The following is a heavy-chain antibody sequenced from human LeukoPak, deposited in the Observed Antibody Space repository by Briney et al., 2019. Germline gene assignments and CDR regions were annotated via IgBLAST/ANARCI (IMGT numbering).Heavy chain of an antibody. CDR3: AKDQYYYDSSGFDY. V-gene: IGHV3-23*01. J-gene: IGHJ4*02. CDR1: GFTFSSYA. CDR2: IGGSGDNT. Sequence: GGSLRLSCAASGFTFSSYAMSWVRQAPGKGLEWVSSIGGSGDNTFYADSVKDRFTISRDNSKNTLFLQMNSLRAEDTAVYYCAKDQYYYDSSGFDYWGQGTLVTVSS. D-gene: IGHD3-22*01.